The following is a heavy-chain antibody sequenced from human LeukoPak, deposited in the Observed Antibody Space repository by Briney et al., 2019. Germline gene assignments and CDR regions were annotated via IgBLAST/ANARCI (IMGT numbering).Heavy chain of an antibody. V-gene: IGHV4-59*12. Sequence: SETLSLTCTVSGGSISSYYWSWIRQPPGKGLEWIGYIYYSGSTNYNPSLKSRVTISVDTSKNQFSLKLSSVTAADTAVYYRASLIRGLYYYYGMDVWGQGTTVTVSS. CDR2: IYYSGST. CDR1: GGSISSYY. J-gene: IGHJ6*02. D-gene: IGHD3-22*01. CDR3: ASLIRGLYYYYGMDV.